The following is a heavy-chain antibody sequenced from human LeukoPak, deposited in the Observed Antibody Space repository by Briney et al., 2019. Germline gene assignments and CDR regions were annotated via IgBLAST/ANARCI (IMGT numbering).Heavy chain of an antibody. CDR3: ARDSYYYDRSGYYLGAFDY. D-gene: IGHD3-22*01. Sequence: GGSLRLSCAASGFTFSSYAMHWVRQAPGKGLEWVAVISYDGSNKYYADSVKGRFTISRDNSKNTLYLQMNSLRAEDTAVYYCARDSYYYDRSGYYLGAFDYWGQGTLVTVSS. CDR2: ISYDGSNK. CDR1: GFTFSSYA. V-gene: IGHV3-30-3*01. J-gene: IGHJ4*02.